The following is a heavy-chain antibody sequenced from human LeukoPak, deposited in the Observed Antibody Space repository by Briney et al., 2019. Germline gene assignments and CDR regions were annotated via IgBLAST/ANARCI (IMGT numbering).Heavy chain of an antibody. V-gene: IGHV3-48*03. CDR2: ISGSSSTI. D-gene: IGHD3-3*01. J-gene: IGHJ6*04. Sequence: GGSLRLSCVASGFTYSSYEMNWVRQAPGKGLEWVSYISGSSSTIYYADSVKGRFTISRDKAKNSLYLQMNSLRAEDTAVYYCARAPLVFWSGYLGMDVWGKGTTVTVSS. CDR3: ARAPLVFWSGYLGMDV. CDR1: GFTYSSYE.